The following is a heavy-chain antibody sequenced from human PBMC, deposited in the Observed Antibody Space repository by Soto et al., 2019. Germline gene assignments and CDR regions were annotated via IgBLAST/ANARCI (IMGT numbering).Heavy chain of an antibody. D-gene: IGHD2-15*01. CDR1: GGTFSTLT. Sequence: GASVKVSCKASGGTFSTLTISWVRQAPGQGLEWMGRIMPMHDIANYAQNFQGRVTITADESTSTAYLDLSSLRSDDTAVYYCATIPPEYCISTTCWGYFQSWGQGTPVTVSS. J-gene: IGHJ4*02. CDR3: ATIPPEYCISTTCWGYFQS. V-gene: IGHV1-69*02. CDR2: IMPMHDIA.